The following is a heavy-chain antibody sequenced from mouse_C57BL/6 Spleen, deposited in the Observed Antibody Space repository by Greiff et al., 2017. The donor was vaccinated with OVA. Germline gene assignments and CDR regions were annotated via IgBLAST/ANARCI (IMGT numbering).Heavy chain of an antibody. CDR2: IYPGGGYT. CDR3: ARLITTTDWYFDV. D-gene: IGHD2-4*01. CDR1: GYTFTNYW. J-gene: IGHJ1*03. Sequence: VKLMESGAELVRPGTSVKMSCKASGYTFTNYWIGWAKQRPGHGLEWIGDIYPGGGYTNYNEKFKGKATLTADKSSSTAYMQFSSLTSEDSAIYYCARLITTTDWYFDVWGTGTTVTVSS. V-gene: IGHV1-63*01.